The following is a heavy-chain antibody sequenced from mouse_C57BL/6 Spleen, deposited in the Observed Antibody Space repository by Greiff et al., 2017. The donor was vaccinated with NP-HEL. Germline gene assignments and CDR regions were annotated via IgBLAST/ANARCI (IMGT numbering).Heavy chain of an antibody. J-gene: IGHJ3*01. CDR2: IWGVGST. Sequence: VQLQQSGPGLVAPSPSLSITCTVSGFSLTSYGVDWVRQSPGKGLEWLGVIWGVGSTNYNSALKSRLSISKDNSKSQVFLKMNSLQTDDTAMYYCASFYYDYDDWFAYWGQGTLVTVSA. V-gene: IGHV2-6*01. CDR3: ASFYYDYDDWFAY. D-gene: IGHD2-4*01. CDR1: GFSLTSYG.